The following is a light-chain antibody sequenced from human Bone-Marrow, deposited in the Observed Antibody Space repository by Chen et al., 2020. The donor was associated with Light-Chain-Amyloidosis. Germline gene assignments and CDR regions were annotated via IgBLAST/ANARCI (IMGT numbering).Light chain of an antibody. CDR3: QACKGSNQGV. CDR1: SGSIATNY. V-gene: IGLV6-57*01. Sequence: NFMLTQPHSVSESPGKTVLISCTRSSGSIATNYVQWYQQRPGSSPTTVIYEDDQRPSGVPDRFSGASDRSSNSATLTIARLKTEEEADCYCQACKGSNQGVFGGGTKLTVL. J-gene: IGLJ3*02. CDR2: EDD.